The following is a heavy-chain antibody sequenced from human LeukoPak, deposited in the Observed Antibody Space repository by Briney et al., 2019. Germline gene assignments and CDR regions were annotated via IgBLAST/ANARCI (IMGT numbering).Heavy chain of an antibody. D-gene: IGHD3-10*01. Sequence: SQTLSLTCTVSGCSISSCDYYWSWIPQPPGKGLEWIGYIDYSGSTYYNPSLKSRVTITVNTSKNQFSLKLSSVTAADTAVYYCARGEFGELLSYYYGMDVWGKGTTVTVSS. J-gene: IGHJ6*04. V-gene: IGHV4-30-4*01. CDR2: IDYSGST. CDR3: ARGEFGELLSYYYGMDV. CDR1: GCSISSCDYY.